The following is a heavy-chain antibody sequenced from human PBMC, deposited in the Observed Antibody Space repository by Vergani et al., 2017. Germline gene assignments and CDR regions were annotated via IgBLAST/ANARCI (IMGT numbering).Heavy chain of an antibody. CDR2: INPNSGGT. CDR1: GYTFTGYY. Sequence: QVQLVQSGAEVKKPGASVKVSCKASGYTFTGYYMHWVRQAPGQGLEWMGWINPNSGGTNYAQKFQGRVTMTRDTSISTAYMELSRLRSDDTAVYYCARDXLAWELYYYYGMDVWGQGTTVTVSS. J-gene: IGHJ6*02. V-gene: IGHV1-2*02. D-gene: IGHD1-26*01. CDR3: ARDXLAWELYYYYGMDV.